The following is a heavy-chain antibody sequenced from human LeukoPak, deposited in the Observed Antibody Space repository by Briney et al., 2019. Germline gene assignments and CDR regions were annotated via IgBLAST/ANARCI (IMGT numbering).Heavy chain of an antibody. J-gene: IGHJ4*02. D-gene: IGHD4-17*01. CDR2: ISYDGSNK. Sequence: GGSLRLFCAASGFTFSSYGMHWVRQAPGKGLEWVAVISYDGSNKYYADSVKGRFTISRDNSKNTLYLQMNSLRAEDTAVYYCAKETYDYGDFSFDYWGQGTLVTVSS. CDR3: AKETYDYGDFSFDY. CDR1: GFTFSSYG. V-gene: IGHV3-30*18.